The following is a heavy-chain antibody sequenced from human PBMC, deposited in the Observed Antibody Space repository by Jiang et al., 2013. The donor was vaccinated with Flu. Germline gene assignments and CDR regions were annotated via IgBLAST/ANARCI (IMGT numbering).Heavy chain of an antibody. CDR1: GFTFSSYA. V-gene: IGHV3-30*04. Sequence: LLESGGGVVQPGRSLRLSCAASGFTFSSYAMHWVRQAPGKGLEWVAVISYDGSNKYYADSVKGRFTISRDNSKNTLYLQMNSLRAEDTAVYYCARGERREGMDVWGQGTTVTVSS. J-gene: IGHJ6*02. D-gene: IGHD1-1*01. CDR2: ISYDGSNK. CDR3: ARGERREGMDV.